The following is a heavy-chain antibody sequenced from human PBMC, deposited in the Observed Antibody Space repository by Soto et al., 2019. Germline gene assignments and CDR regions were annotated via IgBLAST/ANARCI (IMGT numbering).Heavy chain of an antibody. CDR2: MFYSGST. CDR1: GASISTGGSY. J-gene: IGHJ4*02. CDR3: ARDNGYGHFDS. Sequence: PSETLSLTCTVSGASISTGGSYWSWIPQDPGKGLDWIGYMFYSGSTYYHPSLKSRVNTSADTYKNQFSLRLTSVTPEDTAVYYCARDNGYGHFDSWGQGTLVTVSS. V-gene: IGHV4-31*03. D-gene: IGHD5-12*01.